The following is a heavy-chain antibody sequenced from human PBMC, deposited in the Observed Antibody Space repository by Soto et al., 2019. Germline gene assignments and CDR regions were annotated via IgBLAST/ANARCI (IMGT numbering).Heavy chain of an antibody. D-gene: IGHD6-13*01. Sequence: ASVKVSCKASGGTFSSYTISWVRQAPGQGLEWMGGFDPEDGETIYAQKFQGRVTMTEDTSTDTAYMELSSLRSEDTAVYYCATVLIAAAGTVLEYWFDPWAREPWSPSPQ. CDR1: GGTFSSYT. CDR3: ATVLIAAAGTVLEYWFDP. J-gene: IGHJ5*02. CDR2: FDPEDGET. V-gene: IGHV1-24*01.